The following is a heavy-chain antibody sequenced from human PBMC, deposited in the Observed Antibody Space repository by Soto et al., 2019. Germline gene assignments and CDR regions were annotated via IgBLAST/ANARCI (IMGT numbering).Heavy chain of an antibody. D-gene: IGHD3-3*01. J-gene: IGHJ4*02. Sequence: QVQLVQSGAEAKKPGASVKVSCKASGYTFTRYGISWVRQAPGQGLEWMGWMSADNGNTYYAQKFQGRVTMTTDTSTSTAYMELRSLRSDDTAVYYCARDERVEGRLEYWGQGTLVTVSS. V-gene: IGHV1-18*01. CDR1: GYTFTRYG. CDR2: MSADNGNT. CDR3: ARDERVEGRLEY.